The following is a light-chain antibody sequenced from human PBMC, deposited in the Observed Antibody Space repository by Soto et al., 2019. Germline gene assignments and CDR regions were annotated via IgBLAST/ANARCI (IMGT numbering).Light chain of an antibody. CDR3: CSYAGSSTYNYV. V-gene: IGLV2-23*01. CDR1: SRDVGSYNL. J-gene: IGLJ1*01. CDR2: EGS. Sequence: QSALTQPASVSGSPGQSITISCTGTSRDVGSYNLVPWYQQHPGKAPKLMIYEGSKRPSGVSNRFSGSKSGNTASLTISGLQAEDEADYYCCSYAGSSTYNYVFGTGTKLTVL.